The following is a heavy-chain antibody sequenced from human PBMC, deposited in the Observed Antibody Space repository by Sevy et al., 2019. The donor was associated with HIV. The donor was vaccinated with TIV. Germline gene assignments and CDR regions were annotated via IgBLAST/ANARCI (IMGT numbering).Heavy chain of an antibody. CDR3: ARLGEHGDFWSGYYFLDP. V-gene: IGHV4-39*01. CDR1: GGSISSSSYY. CDR2: IYYSGST. Sequence: SETLSLTCTVSGGSISSSSYYWGWIRQPPGKGLEWIGSIYYSGSTYYNPSLKSRVTISVDTSKNQFSLKLSSVTAADTAVYYCARLGEHGDFWSGYYFLDPWGQGTLVIVSS. J-gene: IGHJ5*02. D-gene: IGHD3-3*01.